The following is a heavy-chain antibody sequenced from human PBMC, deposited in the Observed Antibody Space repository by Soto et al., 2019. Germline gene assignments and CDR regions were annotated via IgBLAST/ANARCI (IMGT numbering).Heavy chain of an antibody. CDR2: IYYSGST. CDR3: ARHNFDSHSSGHHNWFDP. Sequence: SETLSLTCTVSGGSISSSSYDWGWIRQPPGKGLEWIGSIYYSGSTYYNPSLKSRVTISVDTSKNQFSLKLSSVTAADTAVYYCARHNFDSHSSGHHNWFDPWVQGTLVTVS. CDR1: GGSISSSSYD. J-gene: IGHJ5*02. V-gene: IGHV4-39*01. D-gene: IGHD6-19*01.